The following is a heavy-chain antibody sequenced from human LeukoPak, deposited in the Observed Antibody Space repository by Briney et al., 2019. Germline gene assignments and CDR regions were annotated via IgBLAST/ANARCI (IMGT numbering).Heavy chain of an antibody. CDR3: ARERWGYDILTPGYFDY. J-gene: IGHJ4*02. V-gene: IGHV4-34*01. CDR1: GGSFSGYY. Sequence: MSSETLSLTCAVYGGSFSGYYWSWIRQPPGKGLEWIGEINHSGSTNYNPSLKSRVTISVDTSKNQFSLKLSSVTAADTAVYYCARERWGYDILTPGYFDYWGQGTLVTVSS. CDR2: INHSGST. D-gene: IGHD3-9*01.